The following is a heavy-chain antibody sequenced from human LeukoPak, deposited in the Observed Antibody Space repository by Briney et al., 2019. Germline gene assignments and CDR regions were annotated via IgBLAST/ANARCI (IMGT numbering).Heavy chain of an antibody. CDR2: IKQDGSEK. D-gene: IGHD3-3*01. J-gene: IGHJ4*02. Sequence: AGSLRLSCAASGFTFSSYWMSWVRQAPGKGLEWVANIKQDGSEKYYVDSVKGRFTISRDNAKNSLYLQMNSLRAEDTAVYYCASTYYDFWSGYYPFDYWGQGTLVTVSS. CDR1: GFTFSSYW. V-gene: IGHV3-7*01. CDR3: ASTYYDFWSGYYPFDY.